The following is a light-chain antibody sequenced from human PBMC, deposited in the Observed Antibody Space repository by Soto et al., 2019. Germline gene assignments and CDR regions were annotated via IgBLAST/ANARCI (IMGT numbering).Light chain of an antibody. J-gene: IGLJ1*01. CDR3: GSWDSSLSAYV. Sequence: QSVMTQPPSVSGAPGQKVTISCSGSSSNIGGNSVSWYQQLPVTAPKLLIYDDNKRPSGIPDRFSGSKSGTSATLGITGFQTGDEADYYCGSWDSSLSAYVFGTGTKVTVL. CDR2: DDN. V-gene: IGLV1-51*01. CDR1: SSNIGGNS.